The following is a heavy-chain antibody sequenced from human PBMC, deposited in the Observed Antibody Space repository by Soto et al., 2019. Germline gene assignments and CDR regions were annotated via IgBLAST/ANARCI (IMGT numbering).Heavy chain of an antibody. CDR3: ARQSYSSLYYYMDV. Sequence: SETLSLTCTVSGGSISSYYWSWIRQPPGKGLEWIGYIYYSGSTNYNPSLKSRVTISVDTSKNQFSLKLSSVTAADTAVYYCARQSYSSLYYYMDVWGKGTTVTVSS. CDR1: GGSISSYY. V-gene: IGHV4-59*08. J-gene: IGHJ6*03. CDR2: IYYSGST. D-gene: IGHD6-19*01.